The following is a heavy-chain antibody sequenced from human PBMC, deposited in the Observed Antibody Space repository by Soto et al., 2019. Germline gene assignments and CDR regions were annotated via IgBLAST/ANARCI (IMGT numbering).Heavy chain of an antibody. CDR1: GYTFTDYY. CDR3: ARDYNILTGSLWA. J-gene: IGHJ4*02. Sequence: ASVKVSCKASGYTFTDYYMHWVRQAPGQGLKWVGWINPKSGGTSYARKFQGRVTMTRDTSISTANMELTRLTSDDTAVYYCARDYNILTGSLWAWGQGTLVTVSS. V-gene: IGHV1-2*02. D-gene: IGHD3-9*01. CDR2: INPKSGGT.